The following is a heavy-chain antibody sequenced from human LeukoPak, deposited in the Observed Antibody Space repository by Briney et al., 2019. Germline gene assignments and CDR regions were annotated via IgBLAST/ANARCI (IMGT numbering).Heavy chain of an antibody. CDR1: GGSFSGYY. Sequence: PSETLSLTCAVYGGSFSGYYWSWIRQPPGKGLEWIGEINHSGNTNYNPSLKSRVTISVDTSKNQFSLKLSSVTAADTAVYYCARTYYDFWSGYHDAFDIWGQGTMVTVSS. CDR3: ARTYYDFWSGYHDAFDI. D-gene: IGHD3-3*01. CDR2: INHSGNT. V-gene: IGHV4-34*01. J-gene: IGHJ3*02.